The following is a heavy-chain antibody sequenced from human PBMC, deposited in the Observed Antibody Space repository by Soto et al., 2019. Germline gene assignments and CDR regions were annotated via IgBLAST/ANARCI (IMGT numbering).Heavy chain of an antibody. Sequence: GGSLRLSCAASGFTFSSYAIHRVRQAPGKGLEWVAVISYDGSNKYYADSVKGRFTISRDNSKNTLYLQMNILRAEDTAVYYCARPITIFGEGDILGPEATVTVSS. CDR1: GFTFSSYA. V-gene: IGHV3-30-3*01. J-gene: IGHJ6*02. CDR3: ARPITIFGEGDI. D-gene: IGHD3-3*01. CDR2: ISYDGSNK.